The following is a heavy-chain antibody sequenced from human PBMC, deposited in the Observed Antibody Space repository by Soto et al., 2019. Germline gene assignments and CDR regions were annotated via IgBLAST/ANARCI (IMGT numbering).Heavy chain of an antibody. V-gene: IGHV3-21*01. D-gene: IGHD6-13*01. CDR1: GFTFSSYS. J-gene: IGHJ4*02. CDR3: ARVKTGSAAGIGSPADY. CDR2: ISSASSYT. Sequence: VELVESGGGLVKPGGSLRLSCAASGFTFSSYSMKWVRQAPGKGLEWVSSISSASSYTYYADSVKGRFTISRDTAENSVFLQMNSLRAEDTAVYYCARVKTGSAAGIGSPADYWGQGTLVTVSS.